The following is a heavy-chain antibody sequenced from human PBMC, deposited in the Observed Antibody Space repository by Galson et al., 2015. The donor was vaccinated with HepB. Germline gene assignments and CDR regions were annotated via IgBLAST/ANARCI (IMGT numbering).Heavy chain of an antibody. J-gene: IGHJ4*02. D-gene: IGHD2-15*01. CDR1: GFTFSDYY. CDR3: AKDQGPWSQEDY. V-gene: IGHV3-11*05. CDR2: ISSSSSYT. Sequence: SLRLSCAASGFTFSDYYMSWIRQAPGKGLEWVSYISSSSSYTNYADSVKGRFTISRDNSKNTLYLQMNSLRAEDTAVYYCAKDQGPWSQEDYWGQGTLVTVSS.